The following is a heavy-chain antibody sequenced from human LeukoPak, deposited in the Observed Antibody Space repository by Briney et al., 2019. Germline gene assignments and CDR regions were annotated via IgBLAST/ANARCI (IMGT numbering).Heavy chain of an antibody. J-gene: IGHJ4*02. CDR2: IYYSGST. V-gene: IGHV4-61*03. Sequence: SETLSLTCTVSGGSVSSGSYYWSWIRQPPGKGLEWIGYIYYSGSTNYNPSLKSRVTISIDTSKNHFSLDLTSVTAADTAVYYCARGLFSGSFFDYWGQGTLVTVSS. CDR1: GGSVSSGSYY. CDR3: ARGLFSGSFFDY. D-gene: IGHD1-26*01.